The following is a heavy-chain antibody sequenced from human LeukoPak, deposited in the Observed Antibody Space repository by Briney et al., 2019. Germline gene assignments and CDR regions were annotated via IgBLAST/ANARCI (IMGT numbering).Heavy chain of an antibody. CDR2: ISNSGSYT. J-gene: IGHJ4*02. Sequence: PGGALRLSCAASGFTFTDEYMSWIRQAPGKGLEWVSYISNSGSYTNYADSVKGRFTISRDNAKNSLYLQMSSLRAEDTAVYYCARRRGAGPAAYFDYWGQGTLITVSS. CDR1: GFTFTDEY. CDR3: ARRRGAGPAAYFDY. V-gene: IGHV3-11*03. D-gene: IGHD6-19*01.